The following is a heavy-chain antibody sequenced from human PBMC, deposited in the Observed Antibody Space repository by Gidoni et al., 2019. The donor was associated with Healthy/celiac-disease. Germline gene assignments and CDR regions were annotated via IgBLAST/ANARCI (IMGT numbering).Heavy chain of an antibody. J-gene: IGHJ4*02. V-gene: IGHV4-39*07. CDR2: IYYSGST. D-gene: IGHD4-4*01. CDR3: ARDRDYSNYFDY. Sequence: QLQLQESGPGLVKPSETLSLTCTVSGGSISSSSYYWGWIRQPPGKGLEWIGSIYYSGSTYYNPSLKSRVTISVDTSKNQFSLKLSSVTAADTAVYYCARDRDYSNYFDYWGQGTLVTVSS. CDR1: GGSISSSSYY.